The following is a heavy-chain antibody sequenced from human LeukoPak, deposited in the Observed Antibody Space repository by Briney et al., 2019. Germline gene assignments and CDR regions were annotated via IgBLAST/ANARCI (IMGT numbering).Heavy chain of an antibody. J-gene: IGHJ5*02. Sequence: SETLSLTCIVSGASTITGEYYWSWIRQPPGKGLQWIGYIYYSGSAYYDPSLKSRVKISVDTSKNQFSLRLSSVTAADTAMYYCARAFGVSINGGWFDPWGQGTLVTVSS. CDR2: IYYSGSA. CDR3: ARAFGVSINGGWFDP. V-gene: IGHV4-30-4*08. D-gene: IGHD3-3*01. CDR1: GASTITGEYY.